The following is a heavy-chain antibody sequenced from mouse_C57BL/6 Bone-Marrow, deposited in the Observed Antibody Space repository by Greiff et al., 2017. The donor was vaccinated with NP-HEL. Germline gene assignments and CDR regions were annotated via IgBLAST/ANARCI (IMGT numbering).Heavy chain of an antibody. CDR3: ARDQLGRLHAMDY. CDR2: ISDGGSYT. CDR1: GFTFSSYA. J-gene: IGHJ4*01. D-gene: IGHD4-1*02. V-gene: IGHV5-4*01. Sequence: DVMLVESGGGLVKPGGSLQLSCAASGFTFSSYAMSWVRQTPEKRLEWVATISDGGSYTYYPDTVQGRFTISRDNAKNNLYLQMSHLKSEDTAMYYCARDQLGRLHAMDYWGQGTSVTVSS.